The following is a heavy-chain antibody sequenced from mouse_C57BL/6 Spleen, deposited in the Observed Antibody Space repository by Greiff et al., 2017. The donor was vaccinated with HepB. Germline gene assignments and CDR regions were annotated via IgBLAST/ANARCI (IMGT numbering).Heavy chain of an antibody. CDR2: ISYDGSN. CDR1: GYSITSGYY. D-gene: IGHD1-1*01. Sequence: DVKLQESGPGLVKPSQSLSLTCSVTGYSITSGYYWNWIRQFPGNKLEWMGYISYDGSNNYNPSLKNRISITRDTSKNQFFLKLNSVTTEDTATYYCARRYYGSSGYFDYWGQGTTLTVSS. J-gene: IGHJ2*01. CDR3: ARRYYGSSGYFDY. V-gene: IGHV3-6*01.